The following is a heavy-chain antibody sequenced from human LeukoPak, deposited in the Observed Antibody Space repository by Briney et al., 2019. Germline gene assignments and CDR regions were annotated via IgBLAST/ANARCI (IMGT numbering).Heavy chain of an antibody. D-gene: IGHD7-27*01. Sequence: GGSLRLSCAASGFTFSSHWMHWVRQAPGKGLVWVSRINGDGSNTTYADSVKGRFTISRDNAKNTLYLQMNSLRAEDTAVYYCARVGSKLGNYYYYYMDVWGKGTTVTVSS. J-gene: IGHJ6*03. CDR3: ARVGSKLGNYYYYYMDV. CDR1: GFTFSSHW. CDR2: INGDGSNT. V-gene: IGHV3-74*03.